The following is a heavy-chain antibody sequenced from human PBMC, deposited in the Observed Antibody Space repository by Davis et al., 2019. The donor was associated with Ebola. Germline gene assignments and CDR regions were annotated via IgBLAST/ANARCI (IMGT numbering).Heavy chain of an antibody. V-gene: IGHV3-13*01. CDR3: ASSTIGNTAFDY. CDR1: GFTFSSYD. D-gene: IGHD1-1*01. J-gene: IGHJ4*02. CDR2: IGTAGDT. Sequence: GESLKISCAASGFTFSSYDMHWVRQPTGKGLEWVSAIGTAGDTYYPGSVKGRFTIPRENVKNSLYLQMNSLRAEDTAVHYCASSTIGNTAFDYWGQGTLITVSS.